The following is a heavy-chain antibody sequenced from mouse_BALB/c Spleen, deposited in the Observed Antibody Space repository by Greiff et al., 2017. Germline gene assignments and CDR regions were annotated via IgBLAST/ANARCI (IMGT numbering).Heavy chain of an antibody. V-gene: IGHV5-6*02. D-gene: IGHD2-4*01. J-gene: IGHJ4*01. CDR2: ISSGGSYT. Sequence: EVKLVESGGDLVKPGGSLKLSCAASGFTFSSYGMSWVRQTPDKRLEWVATISSGGSYTYYPDSVKGRFTISRDNAKNTLYLQMSSLKSEDTAMYYCARRGYDYDVEYAMDYWGQGTSVTVSS. CDR3: ARRGYDYDVEYAMDY. CDR1: GFTFSSYG.